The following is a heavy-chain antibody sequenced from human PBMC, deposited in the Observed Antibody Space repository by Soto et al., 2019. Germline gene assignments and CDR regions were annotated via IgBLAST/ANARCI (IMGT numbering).Heavy chain of an antibody. J-gene: IGHJ3*02. V-gene: IGHV3-48*02. Sequence: GGSLRLSCAASTFTFSSYSMNWVRQAPGKGLERIAYISSTTTTIYYADSVKGRFTISRDNAQNSLYLQMNSLRDEDTAMYYCARDRYEFWSGYISTDAFDMWGEGTLVTVSS. CDR3: ARDRYEFWSGYISTDAFDM. CDR1: TFTFSSYS. D-gene: IGHD3-3*01. CDR2: ISSTTTTI.